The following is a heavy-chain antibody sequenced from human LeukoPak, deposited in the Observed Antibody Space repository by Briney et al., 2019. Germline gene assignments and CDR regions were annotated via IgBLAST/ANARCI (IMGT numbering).Heavy chain of an antibody. CDR2: IYTSGST. CDR1: GGSISSYY. J-gene: IGHJ3*02. CDR3: ARHASYSSSWYGTAAFDI. V-gene: IGHV4-4*09. Sequence: SETLSLTCTVSGGSISSYYWSWIRQPPGKGLEWIGYIYTSGSTNYNPSLKGRVTISVDTSKNQFSLKLSSVTAADTAVYYCARHASYSSSWYGTAAFDIWGQGTMVTVSS. D-gene: IGHD6-13*01.